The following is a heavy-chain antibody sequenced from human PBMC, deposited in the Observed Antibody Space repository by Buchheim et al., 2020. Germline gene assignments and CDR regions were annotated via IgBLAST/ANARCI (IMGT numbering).Heavy chain of an antibody. D-gene: IGHD2-21*02. CDR2: ISYDGSNK. CDR1: GFTFSSYG. V-gene: IGHV3-30*18. J-gene: IGHJ4*02. CDR3: AKDREGWAYCGGDCYSDFDY. Sequence: QVQLVESGGGVVQPGRSLRLSCAASGFTFSSYGMHWVRQAPGKGLEWVAVISYDGSNKYYADSVKGRFTISRDNSKNTLYLQMNSLRAEDTAVYYCAKDREGWAYCGGDCYSDFDYWGQGTL.